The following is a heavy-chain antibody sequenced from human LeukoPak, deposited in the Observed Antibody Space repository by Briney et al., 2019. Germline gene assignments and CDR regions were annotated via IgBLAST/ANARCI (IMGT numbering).Heavy chain of an antibody. CDR2: IIPILGIA. CDR1: GGTFSSYT. J-gene: IGHJ6*02. Sequence: ASVKVSCKASGGTFSSYTISWVRQAPGQGLEWMGRIIPILGIANYAQKFQGRVTITADKSTSTAYVELSSLRSEDTAVYYCARNGIFGVASGVGMDVWGQGTTVTVSS. V-gene: IGHV1-69*02. CDR3: ARNGIFGVASGVGMDV. D-gene: IGHD3-3*01.